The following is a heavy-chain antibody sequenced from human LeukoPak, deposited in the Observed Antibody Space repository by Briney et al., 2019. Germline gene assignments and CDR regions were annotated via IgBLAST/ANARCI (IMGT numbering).Heavy chain of an antibody. CDR2: INPNSGGT. D-gene: IGHD5-18*01. CDR3: ARDREYSYGYGFDP. V-gene: IGHV1-2*02. Sequence: ASVKVSCKASGYTFTGYHMHWVRQAPGQGLEWMGWINPNSGGTNYAQKFQGRATMTRDTSISTAYMELSRLRSDDTAVYYCARDREYSYGYGFDPWGQGTLVTVSS. CDR1: GYTFTGYH. J-gene: IGHJ5*02.